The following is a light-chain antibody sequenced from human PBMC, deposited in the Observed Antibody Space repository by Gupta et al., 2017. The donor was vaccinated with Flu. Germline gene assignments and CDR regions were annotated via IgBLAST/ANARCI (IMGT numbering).Light chain of an antibody. J-gene: IGKJ1*01. V-gene: IGKV2-28*01. CDR1: QSRLDSKGCNY. CDR2: LGS. Sequence: VTPGDPASIACRSSQSRLDSKGCNYLDWYVQKPGQAPKLLILLGSHRAPGAPERFSGSGSGTDFTLTISRVQADDVGTYYCKQAQKSPWTFGEGTKVDIK. CDR3: KQAQKSPWT.